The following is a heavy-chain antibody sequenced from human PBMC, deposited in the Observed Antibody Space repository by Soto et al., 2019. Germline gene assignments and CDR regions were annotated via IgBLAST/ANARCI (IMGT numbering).Heavy chain of an antibody. D-gene: IGHD3-16*01. J-gene: IGHJ6*01. CDR2: IWYDGSNK. Sequence: QVQLVESGGGVVQPGRSLRLSCAASGFTFSSYGMHWVRQAPGKGLEWVAVIWYDGSNKYYADSVKGRFTISRDNSKNTVHLQMNSLRAEDTAVYYCARGGGRYYYYDGMDVWGQGTTVTVSS. CDR3: ARGGGRYYYYDGMDV. CDR1: GFTFSSYG. V-gene: IGHV3-33*01.